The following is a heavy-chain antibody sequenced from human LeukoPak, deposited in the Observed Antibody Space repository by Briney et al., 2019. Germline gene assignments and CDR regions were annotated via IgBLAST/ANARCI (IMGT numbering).Heavy chain of an antibody. CDR1: GYSISSGYY. D-gene: IGHD1-7*01. J-gene: IGHJ4*02. Sequence: SETLSLTCTVSGYSISSGYYWGWIRQPPGNGLEWIGSIYHSGSTYYNPSLKSRVTISVDTSKNQFSLKLSSVTAADTAVYYCAGCRITGTRPFDYWGQGTLVTVSS. CDR2: IYHSGST. CDR3: AGCRITGTRPFDY. V-gene: IGHV4-38-2*02.